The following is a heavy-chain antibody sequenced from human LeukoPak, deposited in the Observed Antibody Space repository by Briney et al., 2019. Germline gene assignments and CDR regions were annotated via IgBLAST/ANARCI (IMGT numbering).Heavy chain of an antibody. J-gene: IGHJ3*02. V-gene: IGHV4-31*03. CDR3: ARAASGWYNLGAFDI. D-gene: IGHD6-19*01. Sequence: SETLSLTCTVSGGSISSGGYCWSWIRQHPGQGLEWIGYIYYSGSTYYNPSLKSRVTISVDTSKNQFSLQLSSVTAADTAVYYCARAASGWYNLGAFDIWGQGTMVTVSS. CDR2: IYYSGST. CDR1: GGSISSGGYC.